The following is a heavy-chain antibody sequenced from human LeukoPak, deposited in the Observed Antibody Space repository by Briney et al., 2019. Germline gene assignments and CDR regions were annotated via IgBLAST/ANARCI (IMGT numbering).Heavy chain of an antibody. V-gene: IGHV4-38-2*02. D-gene: IGHD4-17*01. Sequence: NPSETLSLTCTVSGYSISSGYYWGWIRQPPGKGLEWIGSIYHSGSTYYNPSLKSRVTISVDTSKNQFSLKLSSVTAADTAVYYCARERFGDYVSGWFDPWGQGTLVTVSS. CDR1: GYSISSGYY. CDR3: ARERFGDYVSGWFDP. J-gene: IGHJ5*02. CDR2: IYHSGST.